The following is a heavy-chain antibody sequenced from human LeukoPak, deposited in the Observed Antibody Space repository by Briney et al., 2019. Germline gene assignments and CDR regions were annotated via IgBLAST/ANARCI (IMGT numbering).Heavy chain of an antibody. CDR2: IATDGSQT. D-gene: IGHD4-11*01. CDR3: VREGQDYIVHTGAFDL. CDR1: GFPFTNHI. V-gene: IGHV3-30-3*01. Sequence: PGGSLRHSCAASGFPFTNHIIHWVRQPPAKGLEWVASIATDGSQTFYRGSVKGRFTISRDNSENKLHLEMNSLRAEDTAVYFCVREGQDYIVHTGAFDLWGQGTMLSVSS. J-gene: IGHJ3*01.